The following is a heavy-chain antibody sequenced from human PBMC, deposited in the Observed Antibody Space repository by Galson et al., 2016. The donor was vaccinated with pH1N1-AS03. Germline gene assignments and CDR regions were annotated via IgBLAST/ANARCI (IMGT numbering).Heavy chain of an antibody. Sequence: SLRLSCAVSGFTFSSYGMHWVRQAPGKGLEWVAVIYYDGNNKYYADSVKSRFTISRDNSKNTLYLQMNSLRAEDTAVYYCARDRVGATLLDYWGQGTLVTVSS. CDR1: GFTFSSYG. D-gene: IGHD1-26*01. V-gene: IGHV3-33*01. CDR3: ARDRVGATLLDY. CDR2: IYYDGNNK. J-gene: IGHJ4*02.